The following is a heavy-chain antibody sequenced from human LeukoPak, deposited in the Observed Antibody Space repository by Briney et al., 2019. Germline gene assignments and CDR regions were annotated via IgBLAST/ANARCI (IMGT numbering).Heavy chain of an antibody. CDR3: ARGRRNYAFWTGSKVSPYYYGMDV. CDR1: GGSFSGYY. Sequence: SETLSLTCAVYGGSFSGYYWSWIRQPPGKGLEWIGEINHSGSTNYNPSLKSRVTISVDTSKNQFSLKLSSVTAADTAVYYCARGRRNYAFWTGSKVSPYYYGMDVWGQGTTVTVSS. D-gene: IGHD3-3*01. J-gene: IGHJ6*02. CDR2: INHSGST. V-gene: IGHV4-34*01.